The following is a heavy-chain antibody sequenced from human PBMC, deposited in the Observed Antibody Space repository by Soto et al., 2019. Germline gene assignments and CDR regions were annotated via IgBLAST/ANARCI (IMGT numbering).Heavy chain of an antibody. CDR2: SYRGGET. CDR3: ARDRFDSSGYGVDY. Sequence: EVQLVESGGGLVQPGGSLRLSCAASGFTVTPVYMSWVREAPGQGLEWVSGSYRGGETDYADSVKGRVSIPRDESKNKVYLQMNSLRVEDTAVYYWARDRFDSSGYGVDYWGQGTLLTVSS. D-gene: IGHD3-22*01. CDR1: GFTVTPVY. V-gene: IGHV3-66*01. J-gene: IGHJ4*02.